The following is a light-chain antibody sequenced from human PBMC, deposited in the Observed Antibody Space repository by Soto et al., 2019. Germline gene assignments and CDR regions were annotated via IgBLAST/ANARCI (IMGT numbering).Light chain of an antibody. CDR2: DVN. J-gene: IGLJ2*01. CDR3: SSYTSSSVV. Sequence: QSALTQPASVSGSPGQSITISCSGTSSDVGGYNFVSWYQQYPGKAPKLMIYDVNNRPSGVSSRFSGSKSGNTASLTISGLQAEDEADYYCSSYTSSSVVFGGGTKLTAL. V-gene: IGLV2-14*01. CDR1: SSDVGGYNF.